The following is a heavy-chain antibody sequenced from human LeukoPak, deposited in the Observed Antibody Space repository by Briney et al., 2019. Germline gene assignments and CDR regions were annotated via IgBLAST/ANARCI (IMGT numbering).Heavy chain of an antibody. CDR3: AREPKAYCDGDCYPDY. V-gene: IGHV3-21*01. CDR1: GFTFNSYS. J-gene: IGHJ4*02. D-gene: IGHD2-21*02. Sequence: GSLRLSCAASGFTFNSYSMNWVRQAPGKGLEGVSSISSSSSYIYYADSVKGRFTISRDNAKNSLYLQMNSLRDEDTAVYYCAREPKAYCDGDCYPDYWGQGTLVTVAS. CDR2: ISSSSSYI.